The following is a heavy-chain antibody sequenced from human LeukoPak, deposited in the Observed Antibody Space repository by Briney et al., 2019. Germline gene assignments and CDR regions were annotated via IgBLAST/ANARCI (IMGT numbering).Heavy chain of an antibody. Sequence: ASVKVSCKASGYTFTSYGISWVRQAPEQGLEWMGWISAYNGNTNYAQKLQGRVTMTTDTSTSTAYMELRSLRSDDTAVYYCASSLGFYGDPYYFDYWGQGTLVTVSS. V-gene: IGHV1-18*01. D-gene: IGHD4-17*01. CDR1: GYTFTSYG. CDR2: ISAYNGNT. CDR3: ASSLGFYGDPYYFDY. J-gene: IGHJ4*02.